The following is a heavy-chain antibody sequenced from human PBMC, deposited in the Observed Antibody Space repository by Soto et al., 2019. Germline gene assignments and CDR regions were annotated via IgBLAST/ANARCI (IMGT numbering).Heavy chain of an antibody. J-gene: IGHJ3*02. CDR1: GFTFSSYA. CDR2: ISGSGGGT. Sequence: EVQLLESGGGLVQPGGSLRLSCAASGFTFSSYAMTWVRQAPAQGLEWVSGISGSGGGTYYADSVKGRFTIPRDSSKNTLYLQMDSLRAEDTAVYYCAKKTDSSSPWGALDIWGQGTMVSVSS. D-gene: IGHD6-6*01. V-gene: IGHV3-23*01. CDR3: AKKTDSSSPWGALDI.